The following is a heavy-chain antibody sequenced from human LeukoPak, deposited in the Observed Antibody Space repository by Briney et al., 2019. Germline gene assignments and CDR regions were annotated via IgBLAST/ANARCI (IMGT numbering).Heavy chain of an antibody. J-gene: IGHJ4*02. V-gene: IGHV7-4-1*02. CDR3: ARGWSADYDFWSGPDY. D-gene: IGHD3-3*01. CDR2: INTNTGNP. Sequence: GASVKVSCKASGYTFTSYAMNWVRQAPGQGLEWMGWINTNTGNPTYAQGFTGRFVFSLDTSVSTAYPQISSLKAEDTAVYYCARGWSADYDFWSGPDYWGQGTLVTVSS. CDR1: GYTFTSYA.